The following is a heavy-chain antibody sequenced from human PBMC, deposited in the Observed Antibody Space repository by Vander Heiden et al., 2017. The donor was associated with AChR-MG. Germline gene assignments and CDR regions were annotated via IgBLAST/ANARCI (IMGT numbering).Heavy chain of an antibody. D-gene: IGHD2-2*01. V-gene: IGHV1-18*01. Sequence: QVQLVQSGAEVKKPGASVKVSCKASGYTFTSYGISWVRQAPGQGLEWMGWISAYNGNTNYAQKLQGRVTMTTDTSTSTAYMELRSLRSDDTVVYYCAREGYCSSTSCHPYDDYGMDVWGQGTTVTVSS. CDR2: ISAYNGNT. CDR3: AREGYCSSTSCHPYDDYGMDV. CDR1: GYTFTSYG. J-gene: IGHJ6*02.